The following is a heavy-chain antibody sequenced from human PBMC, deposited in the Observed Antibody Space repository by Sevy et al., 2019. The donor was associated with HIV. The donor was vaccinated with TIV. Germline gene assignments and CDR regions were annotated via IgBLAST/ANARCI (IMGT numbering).Heavy chain of an antibody. V-gene: IGHV3-48*03. CDR1: GFTFSSYE. D-gene: IGHD4-17*01. CDR3: ARDLPHSATTVAHFDY. CDR2: ISNSGTTI. Sequence: GGSLRLSCAASGFTFSSYEMNWVRQAPGKGLEWVSYISNSGTTISYSDSVRGRFSISRDNARNSLYLQMNSLRAEDTAVDYCARDLPHSATTVAHFDYWGQGTLVTVSS. J-gene: IGHJ4*02.